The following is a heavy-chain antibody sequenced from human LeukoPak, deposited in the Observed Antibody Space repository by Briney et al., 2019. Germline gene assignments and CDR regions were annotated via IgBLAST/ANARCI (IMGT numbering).Heavy chain of an antibody. Sequence: KPGGSLRLSCAASGFTFSSYSMNWVRQAPGKGLEWVSSISSSSSYIYYADSVKGRFTISRDNAKDSLYLQMNSLRAEDTAVYYCARALGVVVPAAIDYYYYMDVWGKGTTVTVSS. D-gene: IGHD2-2*01. CDR3: ARALGVVVPAAIDYYYYMDV. V-gene: IGHV3-21*01. CDR2: ISSSSSYI. J-gene: IGHJ6*03. CDR1: GFTFSSYS.